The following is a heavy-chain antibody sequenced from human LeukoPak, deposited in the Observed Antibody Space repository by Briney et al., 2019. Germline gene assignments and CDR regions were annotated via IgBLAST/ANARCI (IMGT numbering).Heavy chain of an antibody. CDR1: GDTFTSYD. J-gene: IGHJ4*02. V-gene: IGHV1-46*01. CDR3: ARHYYDSSGYYGGIDY. D-gene: IGHD3-22*01. Sequence: ASVKVSCKAYGDTFTSYDINWVRQAPGQGLEWMGIINPSGGSTSYAQKFQGRVTMTRDMSTSTVYMELSSLRSEDTAVYYCARHYYDSSGYYGGIDYWGQGTLVTVSS. CDR2: INPSGGST.